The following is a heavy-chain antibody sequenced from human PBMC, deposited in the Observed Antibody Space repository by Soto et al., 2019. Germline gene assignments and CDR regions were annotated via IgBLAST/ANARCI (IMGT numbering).Heavy chain of an antibody. Sequence: PSETLSHTCTVSGGSISSSSYYCGWILHPPGKGLEWLGSIYYSVSTYYNPSLKSRVTISVDTSKMQVSLKLSSVTAADTALYFCARGTPSSLIGRGSHGPLFEPWGQGTLVIGSS. CDR2: IYYSVST. CDR1: GGSISSSSYY. V-gene: IGHV4-39*01. J-gene: IGHJ5*02. D-gene: IGHD3-16*01. CDR3: ARGTPSSLIGRGSHGPLFEP.